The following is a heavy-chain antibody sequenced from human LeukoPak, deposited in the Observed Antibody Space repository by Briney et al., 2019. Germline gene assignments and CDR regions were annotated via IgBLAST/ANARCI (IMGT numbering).Heavy chain of an antibody. CDR1: GFTFSSYG. CDR2: IRYDGSNK. V-gene: IGHV3-30*02. Sequence: PGGSLRLSCAASGFTFSSYGMHWVRQAPGKGQEWVAFIRYDGSNKYYAYSVKGRFIISRDQSMNTLYLQMNSLRAEYTAVYYCTNLPAAINNDCWGQGTLVTVSS. CDR3: TNLPAAINNDC. J-gene: IGHJ4*02. D-gene: IGHD2-2*01.